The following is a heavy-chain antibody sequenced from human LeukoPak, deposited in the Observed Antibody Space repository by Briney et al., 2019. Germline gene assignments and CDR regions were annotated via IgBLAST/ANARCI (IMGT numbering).Heavy chain of an antibody. D-gene: IGHD4-23*01. CDR2: ISGSGGNT. V-gene: IGHV3-23*01. CDR1: GFTFSSYA. CDR3: AKSVGYGGNSVLVY. Sequence: GGSLRLSRAASGFTFSSYAMSWVRQAPGKGLEWVSGISGSGGNTYFADSVKGRFTISRDNSKNTLYLQMNSLRAEDTAVYYCAKSVGYGGNSVLVYWGQGTLVTVSS. J-gene: IGHJ4*02.